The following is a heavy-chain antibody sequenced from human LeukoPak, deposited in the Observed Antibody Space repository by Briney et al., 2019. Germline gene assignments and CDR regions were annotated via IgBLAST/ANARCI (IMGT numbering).Heavy chain of an antibody. D-gene: IGHD6-13*01. J-gene: IGHJ4*02. Sequence: GGSLRLSCATSGFAFSSNWMSWVRHVPGRGLDWVANIKPDGSAQYYAASVKGRFTVSRDNAKNSLYLQMNSLRVDDTAVYYCARANNSSWHNWSQRTLVTVS. V-gene: IGHV3-7*01. CDR2: IKPDGSAQ. CDR1: GFAFSSNW. CDR3: ARANNSSWHN.